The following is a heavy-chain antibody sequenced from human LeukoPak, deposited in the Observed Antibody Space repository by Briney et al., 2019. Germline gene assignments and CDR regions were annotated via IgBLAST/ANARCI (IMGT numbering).Heavy chain of an antibody. V-gene: IGHV1-24*01. Sequence: ASVKVSCKVSGYTLTELSMHWVRQAPGKGLEWMGGFDPEDGETIYAQKFQGRVTLTMDMSTTTDYMELSSLSSEATAAYYCARDNSVGDVAWWFDPWGQGTLVTVSS. J-gene: IGHJ5*02. CDR2: FDPEDGET. D-gene: IGHD1-26*01. CDR1: GYTLTELS. CDR3: ARDNSVGDVAWWFDP.